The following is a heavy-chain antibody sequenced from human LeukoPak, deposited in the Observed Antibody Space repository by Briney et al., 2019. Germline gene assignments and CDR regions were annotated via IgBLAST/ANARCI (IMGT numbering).Heavy chain of an antibody. J-gene: IGHJ4*02. D-gene: IGHD3-10*01. V-gene: IGHV3-48*04. CDR2: ISSSSSSTI. Sequence: GGSLRLSCAASGFTFSSYSMNWVRQAPGKGLEWGSYISSSSSSTIYYADAVKGRFTSSRDNAKNSLYLQMNSLRAEDTAVYYCARDLGIDYGSVDNWGQGTLVTLSS. CDR1: GFTFSSYS. CDR3: ARDLGIDYGSVDN.